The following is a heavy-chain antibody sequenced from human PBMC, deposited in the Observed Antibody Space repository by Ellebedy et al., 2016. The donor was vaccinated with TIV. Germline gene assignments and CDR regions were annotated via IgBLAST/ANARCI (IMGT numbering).Heavy chain of an antibody. V-gene: IGHV3-23*01. CDR1: GFTFSCYG. CDR3: ANTWYGRSVDDFDF. Sequence: GESLKISXAASGFTFSCYGMSWVRQAPGKGLEWVSAISYSGVGTHYADSVKGRFTISRDNSKNTLYLQMNSLRAEDTAVYYCANTWYGRSVDDFDFWGQGTMVTVSS. J-gene: IGHJ3*01. CDR2: ISYSGVGT. D-gene: IGHD1-14*01.